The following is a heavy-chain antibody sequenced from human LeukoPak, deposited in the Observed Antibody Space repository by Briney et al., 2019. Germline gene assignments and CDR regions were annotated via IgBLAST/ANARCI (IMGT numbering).Heavy chain of an antibody. D-gene: IGHD3-22*01. J-gene: IGHJ3*02. CDR3: GYDSRVFSLDLFDI. V-gene: IGHV1-69*04. CDR1: GGTFSSYA. CDR2: IIPIFGIA. Sequence: SVKVSCKASGGTFSSYAISWVRQAPGQGLEWMGRIIPIFGIANYAQKFQGRVTITADKSTSTAYMELSSLRSEDTAVYYCGYDSRVFSLDLFDIGAKGTRFPVS.